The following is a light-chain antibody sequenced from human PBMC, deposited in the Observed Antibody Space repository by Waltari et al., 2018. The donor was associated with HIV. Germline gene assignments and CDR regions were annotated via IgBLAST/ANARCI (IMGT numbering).Light chain of an antibody. V-gene: IGLV3-25*03. Sequence: SSELPQPPSASVSPGPTARISCSGDALPTQYVISYQQRPGQAPVMVIYRDKERPSGIPDRFSGSSAGTTVTLTISGVQAEDEADYYCQSADSTGTYWVFGGGTKLTVL. J-gene: IGLJ3*02. CDR1: ALPTQY. CDR2: RDK. CDR3: QSADSTGTYWV.